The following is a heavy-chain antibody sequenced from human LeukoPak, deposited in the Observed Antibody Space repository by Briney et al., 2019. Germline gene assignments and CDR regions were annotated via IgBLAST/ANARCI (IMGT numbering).Heavy chain of an antibody. Sequence: SETLSLTCTVSGGSISSYYWGWIRQPPGKGLEWIGYIYYSGSTNYNPSLKSRVTISVDTSKNQFSLKLSSVTAADTAVYYCARNTYCGGDCYSSPFDYWGQGTLVTVSS. CDR1: GGSISSYY. CDR2: IYYSGST. V-gene: IGHV4-59*01. J-gene: IGHJ4*02. CDR3: ARNTYCGGDCYSSPFDY. D-gene: IGHD2-21*02.